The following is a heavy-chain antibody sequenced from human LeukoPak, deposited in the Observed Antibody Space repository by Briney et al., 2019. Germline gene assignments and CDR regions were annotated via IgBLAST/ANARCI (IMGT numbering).Heavy chain of an antibody. V-gene: IGHV3-23*01. CDR1: GFTFSNYA. D-gene: IGHD4-23*01. Sequence: GGSLRLSCAASGFTFSNYAMSWVRQAPGKGLEWVSAISGSGGRTYYPDSVGGRFTISRDNSKNTLSLQMNNLRAEDTAVYYCAKEQNSKGYFDYWGQGTLVTVSS. J-gene: IGHJ4*02. CDR2: ISGSGGRT. CDR3: AKEQNSKGYFDY.